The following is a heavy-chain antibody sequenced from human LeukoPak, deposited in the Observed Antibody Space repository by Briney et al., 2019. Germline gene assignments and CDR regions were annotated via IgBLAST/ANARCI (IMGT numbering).Heavy chain of an antibody. CDR2: MNRNSGNT. CDR3: ARTYYDILPGLD. J-gene: IGHJ4*02. D-gene: IGHD3-9*01. CDR1: GYTFTSYD. Sequence: ASVKVSCKASGYTFTSYDINWVRQATGQGLEWMGWMNRNSGNTGYAQKFQGRVTMTRNTSISTAYMELSSLRSEDTAVYYCARTYYDILPGLDWGQGTLVTVSS. V-gene: IGHV1-8*01.